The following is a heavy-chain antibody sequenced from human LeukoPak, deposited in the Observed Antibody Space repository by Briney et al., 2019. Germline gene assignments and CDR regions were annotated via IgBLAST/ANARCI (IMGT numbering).Heavy chain of an antibody. J-gene: IGHJ4*02. CDR2: IKQDGSQK. CDR3: ARIGYSSSSLDY. D-gene: IGHD6-6*01. CDR1: GFTFRNYW. Sequence: GGSLRLSCAACGFTFRNYWMTWVRQAPGKGLEWVANIKQDGSQKYYVDSVKGRFTLSRDNAKNSVYLQMNSLRAEDTAVYYCARIGYSSSSLDYWGQGTLVTVSS. V-gene: IGHV3-7*03.